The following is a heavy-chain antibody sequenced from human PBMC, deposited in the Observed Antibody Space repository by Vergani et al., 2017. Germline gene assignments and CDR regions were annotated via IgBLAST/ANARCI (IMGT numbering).Heavy chain of an antibody. Sequence: DVRLVESGGGVVQPGGSLRLSCAALGFTFSVYSTNWVRQTPGKGLEWISYIGVSDNSIYYADSVMGRFAISRDNARNLLFLQMNSLRADDSALYFCVRDPDYSTFDSWGQGTLVTVS. V-gene: IGHV3-48*01. CDR2: IGVSDNSI. CDR3: VRDPDYSTFDS. CDR1: GFTFSVYS. J-gene: IGHJ4*02. D-gene: IGHD4-11*01.